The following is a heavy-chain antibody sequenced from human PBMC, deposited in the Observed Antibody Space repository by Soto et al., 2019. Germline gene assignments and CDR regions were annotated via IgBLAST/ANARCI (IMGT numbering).Heavy chain of an antibody. CDR1: GYTFTSYD. CDR3: AKAKLLAYWFDP. V-gene: IGHV1-8*01. CDR2: MNPNSGNT. J-gene: IGHJ5*02. Sequence: ASVKVSCKASGYTFTSYDSNWVRQATGQGLEWMGWMNPNSGNTGYAQKFQGRVTMTRNTSISTAYMELSSLRAEDTAVYYCAKAKLLAYWFDPWGQGTLVTVSS. D-gene: IGHD2-15*01.